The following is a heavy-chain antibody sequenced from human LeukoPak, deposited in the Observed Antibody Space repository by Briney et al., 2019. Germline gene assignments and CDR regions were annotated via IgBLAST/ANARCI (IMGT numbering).Heavy chain of an antibody. Sequence: ASVKVSCKASGYTFTSYGISWVRQAPGQGLEWMGWISAYNGNTNYAQKFQGRVTMTRDTSISTAYMELSRLRSDDTAVYYCARDYSSSWYVSRRYYYYYMDVWGKGTTVTISS. CDR1: GYTFTSYG. CDR2: ISAYNGNT. CDR3: ARDYSSSWYVSRRYYYYYMDV. D-gene: IGHD6-13*01. V-gene: IGHV1-18*01. J-gene: IGHJ6*03.